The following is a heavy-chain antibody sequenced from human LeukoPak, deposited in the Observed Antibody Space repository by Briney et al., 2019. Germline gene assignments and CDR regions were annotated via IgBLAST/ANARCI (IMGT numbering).Heavy chain of an antibody. CDR3: AKDVRSQYCFDY. CDR1: GFTFNNYG. V-gene: IGHV3-23*01. Sequence: PGGSLRLSCAASGFTFNNYGMSWVRQVPGKGLEWVAAVSCSGSSTYYTDSVKGRFTISRDNSKNTLYLQMNSLKAEDTAVYYCAKDVRSQYCFDYWGQGILVTVSS. CDR2: VSCSGSST. J-gene: IGHJ4*02. D-gene: IGHD1-26*01.